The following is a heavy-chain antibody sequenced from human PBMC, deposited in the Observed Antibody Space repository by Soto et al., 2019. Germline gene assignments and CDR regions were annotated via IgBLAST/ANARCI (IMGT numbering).Heavy chain of an antibody. Sequence: GGSLSLSCEASELTFSSYAMHWVGQAPGKGLEWVAVISYDGSNKYYADSVKGRFTISRDNSKNTLYLQMNSLRAEDTAVYYCAREIAAAGSGSYYGMDVWGQGTTVTVSS. CDR2: ISYDGSNK. CDR3: AREIAAAGSGSYYGMDV. CDR1: ELTFSSYA. J-gene: IGHJ6*02. V-gene: IGHV3-30-3*01. D-gene: IGHD6-13*01.